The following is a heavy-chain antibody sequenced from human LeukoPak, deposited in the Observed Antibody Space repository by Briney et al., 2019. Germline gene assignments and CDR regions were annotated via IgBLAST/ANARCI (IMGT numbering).Heavy chain of an antibody. CDR3: AKDPVAVAGNTTYFDY. CDR2: ISGSGGST. D-gene: IGHD6-19*01. Sequence: PGGSLRLSCAASGLTFSSYAMSWVRQAPGKGLEWVSAISGSGGSTYYADSVKGRFTISRDNSKNTLYLQMNSLRAEDAAVYYCAKDPVAVAGNTTYFDYWGQGTLVTVSA. V-gene: IGHV3-23*01. J-gene: IGHJ4*02. CDR1: GLTFSSYA.